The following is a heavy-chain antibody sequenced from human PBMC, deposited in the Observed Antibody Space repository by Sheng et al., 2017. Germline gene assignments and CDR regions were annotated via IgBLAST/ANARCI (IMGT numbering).Heavy chain of an antibody. D-gene: IGHD6-19*01. CDR2: IRYDGSNK. V-gene: IGHV3-30*02. CDR3: AKVPWVSGWYGAPYYYYMDV. Sequence: QVQLVESGGGVVQPGGSLRLSCAASGFTFSSYGMHWVRQAPGKGLEWVAFIRYDGSNKYYADSVKGRFTISRDNSKNTLYLQMNSLRAEDTAVYYCAKVPWVSGWYGAPYYYYMDVWGKGTTVTVSS. CDR1: GFTFSSYG. J-gene: IGHJ6*03.